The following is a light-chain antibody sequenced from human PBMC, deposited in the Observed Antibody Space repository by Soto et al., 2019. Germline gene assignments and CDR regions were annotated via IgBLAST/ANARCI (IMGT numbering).Light chain of an antibody. CDR2: DAS. Sequence: DIQMTQSPSTLSASVGDRVTITCRASQSISSWLAWYQQTPGKAPKLLIYDASSLESGVPSRFSGSGSGTEITLTISSLQPDDFATYYCQQYNSYPWTFGQGTRLEIK. V-gene: IGKV1-5*01. CDR3: QQYNSYPWT. CDR1: QSISSW. J-gene: IGKJ5*01.